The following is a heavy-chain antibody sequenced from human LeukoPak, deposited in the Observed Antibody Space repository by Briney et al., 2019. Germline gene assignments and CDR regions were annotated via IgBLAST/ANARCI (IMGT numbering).Heavy chain of an antibody. CDR3: ARGWGITLPY. J-gene: IGHJ4*02. V-gene: IGHV6-1*01. CDR2: TYYRSKWYK. CDR1: GDSVSSNSAT. D-gene: IGHD3-10*01. Sequence: SQTLSLTCAISGDSVSSNSATWNWIRQSPSRGLEWLGRTYYRSKWYKYYAVSVKGRITINPDTSKNQFSLKLSSVTAADAAVYFCARGWGITLPYWGQGTLVTVSS.